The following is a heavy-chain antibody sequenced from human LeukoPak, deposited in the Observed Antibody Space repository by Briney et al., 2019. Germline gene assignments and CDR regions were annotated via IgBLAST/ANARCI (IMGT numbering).Heavy chain of an antibody. J-gene: IGHJ3*02. V-gene: IGHV3-30-3*01. CDR2: ISYDGSNK. CDR3: ARDAANFGSRLLWFERGAFDI. Sequence: GRSLRLSCAASGFTFSSYAMHWVRQAPGKGLEWVAVISYDGSNKYYADSVKGRFTISRDNSKNTLYLQMNSLRAEDTAVYYCARDAANFGSRLLWFERGAFDIWGQGTMVTVSS. D-gene: IGHD3-10*01. CDR1: GFTFSSYA.